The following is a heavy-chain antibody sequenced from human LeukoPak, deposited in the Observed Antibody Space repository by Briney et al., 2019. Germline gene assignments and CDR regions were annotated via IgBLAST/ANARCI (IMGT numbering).Heavy chain of an antibody. CDR3: ARDLGAAAGTLGY. CDR1: GGTFSSYA. J-gene: IGHJ4*02. CDR2: IIPIFGTA. V-gene: IGHV1-69*05. Sequence: ASVNVSCKASGGTFSSYAISWVRQAPGQGLEWMGGIIPIFGTANYAQKFQGRVTITTDESTSTAYMELSSLRSEDTAVYYCARDLGAAAGTLGYWGQGTLVTVSS. D-gene: IGHD6-13*01.